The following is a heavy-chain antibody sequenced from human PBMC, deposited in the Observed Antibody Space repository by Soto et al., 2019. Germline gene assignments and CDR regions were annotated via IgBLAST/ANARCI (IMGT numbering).Heavy chain of an antibody. CDR3: ATHTSTGYWDC. CDR2: THPGNSES. V-gene: IGHV5-51*03. J-gene: IGHJ4*02. D-gene: IGHD6-13*01. Sequence: EVQLVQSEEEVKRTGESLRISCQGSGYTFSNQWIAWVRQMPGKGLEWMGLTHPGNSESRYSPSIQGQVTMSVDKSINTAFLQWSSLKASDSAMYYCATHTSTGYWDCWGQGTLVTVSS. CDR1: GYTFSNQW.